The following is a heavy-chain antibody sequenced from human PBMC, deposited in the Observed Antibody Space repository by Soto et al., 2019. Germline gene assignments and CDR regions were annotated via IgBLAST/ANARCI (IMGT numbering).Heavy chain of an antibody. CDR3: ASTRGLRGAAGS. CDR1: AYTFTSYA. CDR2: INAGNGNT. V-gene: IGHV1-3*01. Sequence: ASVQVSCKASAYTFTSYAMHWVRQAPGQRLEWMGWINAGNGNTKYSQKFQGRVTITRDTSASTAYMELSSLRSEDTAVYYCASTRGLRGAAGSWGQGTLVTVSS. J-gene: IGHJ5*02. D-gene: IGHD6-25*01.